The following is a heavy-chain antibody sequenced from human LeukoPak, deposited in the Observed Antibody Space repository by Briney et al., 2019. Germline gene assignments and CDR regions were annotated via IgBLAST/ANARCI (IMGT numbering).Heavy chain of an antibody. D-gene: IGHD3-22*01. J-gene: IGHJ4*01. CDR2: IKGDGTEK. V-gene: IGHV3-7*01. Sequence: GGSLRLSCAASRFTFSFYWMTWVRQAPGQGLEWVANIKGDGTEKSYVDSVKGRFTISRDNADNSLSLQMNSLRAEDTAVYYCARWAESGGYYYIDYWGHGTLVTVSS. CDR3: ARWAESGGYYYIDY. CDR1: RFTFSFYW.